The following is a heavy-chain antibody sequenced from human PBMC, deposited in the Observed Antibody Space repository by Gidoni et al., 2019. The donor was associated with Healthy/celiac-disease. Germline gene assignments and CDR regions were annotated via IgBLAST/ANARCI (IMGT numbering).Heavy chain of an antibody. CDR3: AKDSQYCSSTSCPTLYYFDY. D-gene: IGHD2-2*01. Sequence: EVKMVASGGGWVQPGRSLRLYCAASGFTFDAYAMNWVRQAPGKGLEWVSGISWNSGSIGYADSVKGRFTISRDNAKNSLYLQMNSLRAEDTALYYCAKDSQYCSSTSCPTLYYFDYWGQGTLVTVSS. CDR2: ISWNSGSI. J-gene: IGHJ4*02. CDR1: GFTFDAYA. V-gene: IGHV3-9*01.